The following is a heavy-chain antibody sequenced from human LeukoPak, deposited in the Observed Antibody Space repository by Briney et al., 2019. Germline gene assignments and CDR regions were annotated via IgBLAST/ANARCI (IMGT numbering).Heavy chain of an antibody. V-gene: IGHV3-33*08. Sequence: PGGSLRLSCAASGFTVSSNYMSWVRQAPGKGLEWVAVIWYDGSENYYADSVKGRFTISRDNSKNTLYLQMNSLRAEDTAVYYCARDFGSGSYYNVAFDYWGQGTLVTVSS. CDR2: IWYDGSEN. D-gene: IGHD3-10*01. CDR1: GFTVSSNY. J-gene: IGHJ4*02. CDR3: ARDFGSGSYYNVAFDY.